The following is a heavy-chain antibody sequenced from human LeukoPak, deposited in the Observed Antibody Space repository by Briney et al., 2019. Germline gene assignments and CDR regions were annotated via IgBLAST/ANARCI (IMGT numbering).Heavy chain of an antibody. CDR3: ILWFGELLY. J-gene: IGHJ4*02. CDR2: IKSKADGGTT. D-gene: IGHD3-10*01. CDR1: GFTFSNAW. V-gene: IGHV3-15*01. Sequence: PGGSLRLSCAASGFTFSNAWMTWVRQAPGKGLEWVGRIKSKADGGTTDHAAPVKGRFTISRDDSKKTLYLQMNSLKTEDTAEYYCILWFGELLYWGQGTLVTVSS.